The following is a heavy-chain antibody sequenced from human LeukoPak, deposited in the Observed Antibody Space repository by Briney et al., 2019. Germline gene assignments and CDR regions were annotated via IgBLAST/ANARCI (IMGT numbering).Heavy chain of an antibody. CDR2: IYYSGST. J-gene: IGHJ5*02. V-gene: IGHV4-59*12. Sequence: SETLSLTCTVSGGSISSYYWSWIRQPPGKGLEWIGYIYYSGSTYYNPSLKSRVTISVDTSKNQFSLKLSSVTAADTAVYYCARDRITMVRGEGGIDHWGQGTLVTVSS. D-gene: IGHD3-10*01. CDR1: GGSISSYY. CDR3: ARDRITMVRGEGGIDH.